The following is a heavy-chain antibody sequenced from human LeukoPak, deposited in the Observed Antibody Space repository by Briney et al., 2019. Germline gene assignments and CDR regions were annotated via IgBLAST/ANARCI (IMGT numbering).Heavy chain of an antibody. V-gene: IGHV1-8*01. D-gene: IGHD2-2*01. CDR3: ARARRTVVPAAKKDMYYFDY. J-gene: IGHJ4*02. CDR2: MNPNSGNT. Sequence: ASVKVSCKASGYTFTSYDINWVRQATGQGLELRGWMNPNSGNTGYAQKFQGRVTITRNTSISTAYMELSSLRSEDTAVYYCARARRTVVPAAKKDMYYFDYWGQGTLVTVSS. CDR1: GYTFTSYD.